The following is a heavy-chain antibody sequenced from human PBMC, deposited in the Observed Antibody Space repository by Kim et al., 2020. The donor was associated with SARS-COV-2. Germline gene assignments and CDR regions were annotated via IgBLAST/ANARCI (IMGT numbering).Heavy chain of an antibody. D-gene: IGHD2-2*02. J-gene: IGHJ5*02. CDR3: ARDWAPGSNVIVVVPAAIYSP. V-gene: IGHV1-18*04. CDR1: GYTFTSYG. Sequence: ASVKVSCKASGYTFTSYGINWVRQAPGQGLEWMGWISAYNGNTNYAQNLQGRFTMTTDTSTSTAYMELRSLRSDDTAVYYCARDWAPGSNVIVVVPAAIYSPWGQGTLVTVSS. CDR2: ISAYNGNT.